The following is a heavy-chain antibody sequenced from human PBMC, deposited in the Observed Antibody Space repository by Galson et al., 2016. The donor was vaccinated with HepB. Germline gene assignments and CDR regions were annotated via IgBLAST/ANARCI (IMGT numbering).Heavy chain of an antibody. D-gene: IGHD2-2*01. CDR2: ISYDGSNK. Sequence: LRLSCAASGFTFSSYGMHWVRQAPGKGLEWVAVISYDGSNKYYADSVKGRFTISRDNSKNTLYLQMNSLRAEDTAVYHCAKESVDIVVVPAATPGGSPYYNYGMDVWGQGTTVTVSS. V-gene: IGHV3-30*18. J-gene: IGHJ6*02. CDR1: GFTFSSYG. CDR3: AKESVDIVVVPAATPGGSPYYNYGMDV.